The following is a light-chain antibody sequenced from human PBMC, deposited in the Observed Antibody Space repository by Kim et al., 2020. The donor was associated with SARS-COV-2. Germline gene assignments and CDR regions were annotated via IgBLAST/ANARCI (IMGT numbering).Light chain of an antibody. CDR1: QSGSTN. J-gene: IGKJ1*01. CDR3: QQYNNWPT. CDR2: GAS. V-gene: IGKV3-15*01. Sequence: SVSAGERAAGSCRASQSGSTNVAWFQQKSGQAPRLVIYGASTRATGIQARFTGSGSGSEFTLTISSLKSEDFAVYHCQQYNNWPTFGQGTKVDIK.